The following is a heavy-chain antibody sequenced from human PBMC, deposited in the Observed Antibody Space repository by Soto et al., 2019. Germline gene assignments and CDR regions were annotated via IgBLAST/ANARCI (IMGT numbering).Heavy chain of an antibody. CDR2: IIPIFGTA. D-gene: IGHD1-26*01. CDR3: ARDSYSGAREPYGMDV. J-gene: IGHJ6*02. Sequence: QVQLVQSGAEVKKPGSSVKVSCKASGGTFSSYAISWVRQAPGQGLEWMGGIIPIFGTANYAQKVQGRVTINADEATSTAYMELSSLRSEDTAVYYCARDSYSGAREPYGMDVWGQGTPVTVSS. CDR1: GGTFSSYA. V-gene: IGHV1-69*01.